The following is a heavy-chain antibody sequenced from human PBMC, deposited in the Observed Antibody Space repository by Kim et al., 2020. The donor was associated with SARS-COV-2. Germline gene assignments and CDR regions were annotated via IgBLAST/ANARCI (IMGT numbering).Heavy chain of an antibody. CDR2: ISGDGGST. D-gene: IGHD3-3*01. V-gene: IGHV3-43*02. J-gene: IGHJ4*02. CDR3: AKDSYDVWSGASIDY. CDR1: GFTFDDYA. Sequence: GGSLRLSCAASGFTFDDYAMHWVRQAPGKGLEWVSLISGDGGSTYYADSVKGRFTISRDNSKNSLYLQMNSLRTEDTALYYCAKDSYDVWSGASIDYWGQGTLVTASS.